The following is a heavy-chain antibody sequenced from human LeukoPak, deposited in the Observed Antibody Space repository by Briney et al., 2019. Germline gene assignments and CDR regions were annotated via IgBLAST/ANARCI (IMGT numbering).Heavy chain of an antibody. CDR2: ISGSGGDT. CDR1: GFTFSNYA. CDR3: AKGRSSGGSCVNY. J-gene: IGHJ4*02. Sequence: GESLRLTCTASGFTFSNYAINWVRQAPGKGLEWVSVISGSGGDTYYADSVKGGFTISRDNSKNTVYLQMNSLRAEDTAVYYCAKGRSSGGSCVNYWGQGTLVSVSS. D-gene: IGHD2-15*01. V-gene: IGHV3-23*01.